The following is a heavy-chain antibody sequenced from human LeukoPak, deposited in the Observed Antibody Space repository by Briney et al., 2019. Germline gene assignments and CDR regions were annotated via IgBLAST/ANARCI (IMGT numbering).Heavy chain of an antibody. V-gene: IGHV6-1*01. Sequence: SQTLSLTCAISGGSVSSNSAAWNWIRQSPSRGLEWLGRTYYRSKWYNDYAVSVKSRITINPDTSKNQFSLQLNSVTPEDTAVYYCARDRWMAPYYYYYGMDVWGQGTTVTVSS. D-gene: IGHD5-24*01. CDR3: ARDRWMAPYYYYYGMDV. CDR1: GGSVSSNSAA. CDR2: TYYRSKWYN. J-gene: IGHJ6*02.